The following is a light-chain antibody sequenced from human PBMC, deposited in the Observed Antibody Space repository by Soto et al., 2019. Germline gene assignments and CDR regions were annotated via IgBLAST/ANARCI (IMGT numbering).Light chain of an antibody. V-gene: IGLV1-44*01. CDR2: SNN. Sequence: QSALTQPPSASGTPGQRVTISCSGSSSNIGSNTVNWYQQLPGTAPKLLIYSNNQRPSGVPDRFSGSKSGTSASLAISGFQSEDEADYYWAAWDDSLNGRVFGTGTRVTIL. J-gene: IGLJ1*01. CDR1: SSNIGSNT. CDR3: AAWDDSLNGRV.